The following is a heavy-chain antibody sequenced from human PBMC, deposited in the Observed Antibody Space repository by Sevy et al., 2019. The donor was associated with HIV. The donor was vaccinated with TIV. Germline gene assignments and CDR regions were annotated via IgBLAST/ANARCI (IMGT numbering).Heavy chain of an antibody. J-gene: IGHJ1*01. CDR3: VRDLCGGSCYSRGGYFQH. V-gene: IGHV3-33*01. Sequence: GGSLRLSCVASGFPFSIFGMHWVRQVPGKGLEWVAVIWNDGSNKYYPDSVKGRFTISRDNSKNTVFLEMNNLRVEDTALYYCVRDLCGGSCYSRGGYFQHWGQGALVTVSS. CDR2: IWNDGSNK. CDR1: GFPFSIFG. D-gene: IGHD2-15*01.